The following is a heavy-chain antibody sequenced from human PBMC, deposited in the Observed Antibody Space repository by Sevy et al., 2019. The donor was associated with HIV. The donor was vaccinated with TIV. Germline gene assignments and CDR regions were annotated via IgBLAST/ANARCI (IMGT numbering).Heavy chain of an antibody. D-gene: IGHD1-26*01. CDR3: AREAVGASSTHFDY. V-gene: IGHV1-2*02. J-gene: IGHJ4*02. CDR2: FNPDSGYT. CDR1: GYTFSDYD. Sequence: ASVKVSCKAFGYTFSDYDIHWVRQAPGQGPEWMGWFNPDSGYTNYAQRFLGRVTMTRDTSISTAYMDLSRLGSDDTAVYYCAREAVGASSTHFDYWGQGTLVTVSS.